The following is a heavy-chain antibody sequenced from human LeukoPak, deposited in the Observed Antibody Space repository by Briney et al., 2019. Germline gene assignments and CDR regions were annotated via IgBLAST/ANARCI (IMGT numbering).Heavy chain of an antibody. CDR3: ARSDRSGYYFDDY. J-gene: IGHJ4*02. V-gene: IGHV1-18*01. D-gene: IGHD3-22*01. CDR2: ISGDNGNT. CDR1: GYTFSSYG. Sequence: ASVKVSCKASGYTFSSYGISWVRQAPGQGLEWMGWISGDNGNTNYAQKLQGRVTMTTGTSTSIAYMELRSLRSDDTAVYYCARSDRSGYYFDDYWGQGTLVTVSS.